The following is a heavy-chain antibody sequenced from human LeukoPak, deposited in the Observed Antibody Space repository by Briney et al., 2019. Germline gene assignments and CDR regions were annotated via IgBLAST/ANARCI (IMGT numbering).Heavy chain of an antibody. D-gene: IGHD1-26*01. J-gene: IGHJ4*02. V-gene: IGHV4-59*08. CDR3: ARHLKGATPLFYFGY. Sequence: SETLSLTCTVSGGSISSYYWSWIRQPPGKGLEWIGYIYYSGSTNYNPSLKSRVTISVDTSKNQFSLKLSSVTAADTAVYYCARHLKGATPLFYFGYWGQGTLVTVPS. CDR1: GGSISSYY. CDR2: IYYSGST.